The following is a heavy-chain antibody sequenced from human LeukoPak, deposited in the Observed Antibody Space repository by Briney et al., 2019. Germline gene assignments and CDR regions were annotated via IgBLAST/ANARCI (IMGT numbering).Heavy chain of an antibody. CDR1: GGTFSSYA. CDR2: IIPIFGTA. Sequence: GASVKVSCKASGGTFSSYAISWVRQAPGQGLEWMGGIIPIFGTANYAQKFQGRVTVTTDESTSTAYMELSSLRSEDTTVYYCARGRGGKAHDAFDIWGQGTMVTVSS. V-gene: IGHV1-69*05. CDR3: ARGRGGKAHDAFDI. J-gene: IGHJ3*02. D-gene: IGHD1-26*01.